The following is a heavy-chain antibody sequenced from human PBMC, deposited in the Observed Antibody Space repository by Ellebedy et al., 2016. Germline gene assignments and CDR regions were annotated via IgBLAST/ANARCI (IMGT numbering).Heavy chain of an antibody. V-gene: IGHV1-2*02. D-gene: IGHD2-15*01. CDR1: GYTFTGYY. CDR3: ARDWEGLLVWNDAFDI. J-gene: IGHJ3*02. CDR2: INPNSGGT. Sequence: ASVKVSCXASGYTFTGYYMHWVRQAPGQGLEWMGWINPNSGGTNYAQKFQGRVTMTRDTSISTAYMELSRLRSDDTAVYYCARDWEGLLVWNDAFDIWGQGTMVTVSS.